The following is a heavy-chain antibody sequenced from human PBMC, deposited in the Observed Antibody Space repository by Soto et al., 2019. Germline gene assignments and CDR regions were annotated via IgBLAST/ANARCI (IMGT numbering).Heavy chain of an antibody. CDR1: GYTFTSYG. V-gene: IGHV1-18*01. CDR2: ISAYNGNT. CDR3: ARRTGPKHWFGT. D-gene: IGHD1-1*01. J-gene: IGHJ5*02. Sequence: ASVKVSCKASGYTFTSYGISWVRQAPGQGLEWMGWISAYNGNTNYAQKLQGRVTMTTDKSTSRDYMELRSLRSDDTAVYYCARRTGPKHWFGTWGQGTLVTVSS.